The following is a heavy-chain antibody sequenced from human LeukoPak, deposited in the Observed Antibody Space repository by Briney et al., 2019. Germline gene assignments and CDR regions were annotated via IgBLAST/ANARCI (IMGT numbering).Heavy chain of an antibody. CDR1: GFTFSSYA. D-gene: IGHD2-21*02. CDR2: ISSSSSYI. J-gene: IGHJ4*02. V-gene: IGHV3-21*01. CDR3: ARDLMGIGCGGDCYNGGYDY. Sequence: GGSLRLSCAASGFTFSSYAMSWVRQAPGKGLELVSSISSSSSYIYYADSVKGRFTISRDNAKNSLYLQMNSLRAEDTAVYYCARDLMGIGCGGDCYNGGYDYWGQGTLVTVSS.